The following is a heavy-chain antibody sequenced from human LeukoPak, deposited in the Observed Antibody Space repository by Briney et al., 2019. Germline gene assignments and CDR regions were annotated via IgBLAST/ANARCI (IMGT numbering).Heavy chain of an antibody. CDR3: ARGGSSWYADY. CDR2: IWYDGSNK. Sequence: GGALKPSCSAAGITFSNHGMDWVRPAPGQGLGGVAVIWYDGSNKYYADSVKGRFTISRDNSKNTLYLQMNSLRAEDTAVYYCARGGSSWYADYWGQGTLATVSS. CDR1: GITFSNHG. J-gene: IGHJ4*02. V-gene: IGHV3-33*01. D-gene: IGHD6-13*01.